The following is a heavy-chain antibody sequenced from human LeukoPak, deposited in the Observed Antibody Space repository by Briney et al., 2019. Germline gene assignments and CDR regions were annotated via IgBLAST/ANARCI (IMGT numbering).Heavy chain of an antibody. CDR3: ARVTYYVPVLRSLEWSQSQYYFDY. CDR1: GYTFTSYG. Sequence: ASVKVSCKASGYTFTSYGISWVRQAPGRGLEWMGWISAYNGNTNYAQKLQGRVTMTTDTSTSTAYMELRSLRSDDTAVYYCARVTYYVPVLRSLEWSQSQYYFDYWGQGTLVTVSS. V-gene: IGHV1-18*01. CDR2: ISAYNGNT. J-gene: IGHJ4*02. D-gene: IGHD3-3*01.